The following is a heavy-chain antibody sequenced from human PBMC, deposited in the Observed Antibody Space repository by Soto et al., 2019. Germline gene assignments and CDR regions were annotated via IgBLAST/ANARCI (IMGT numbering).Heavy chain of an antibody. CDR2: VYPGDSDI. CDR3: TRSEQLYTFDS. J-gene: IGHJ4*02. Sequence: GESLKISCKASGYKFTWDWIGWVRQMPGKGLELMGVVYPGDSDIRYSPSFQGLVIISADKSITTAYLQWSSLKALDTAMYYCTRSEQLYTFDSWGQGTLVTVSS. V-gene: IGHV5-51*01. D-gene: IGHD6-6*01. CDR1: GYKFTWDW.